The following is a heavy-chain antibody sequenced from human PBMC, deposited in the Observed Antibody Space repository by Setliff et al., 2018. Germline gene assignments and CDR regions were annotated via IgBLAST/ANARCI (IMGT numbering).Heavy chain of an antibody. CDR2: VTIYNGST. CDR1: GYTFSNYG. J-gene: IGHJ4*02. CDR3: ARVESMVRGKNILQHFDY. V-gene: IGHV1-18*01. Sequence: GASVKVSCKASGYTFSNYGVTWVRQAPGQGLEWMGWVTIYNGSTKYAQNLQGRLTLTTDISTSTAYMELGSLTTDDTAVYYCARVESMVRGKNILQHFDYWGQGIQVTVSS. D-gene: IGHD3-10*01.